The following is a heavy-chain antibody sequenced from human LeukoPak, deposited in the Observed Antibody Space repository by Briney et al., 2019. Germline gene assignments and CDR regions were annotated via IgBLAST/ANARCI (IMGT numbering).Heavy chain of an antibody. CDR2: ISRSGSHI. J-gene: IGHJ3*02. CDR1: GFTFSSFT. Sequence: GGSLRLSCAASGFTFSSFTMNWVRQAPGKGLEWVSSISRSGSHIYLADSVKGRFTISRDNAKKSLYLQMNSLRAEDTAVYYCAGGSYGDYAFPDSFDIWGQGTMVTVSS. D-gene: IGHD4-17*01. CDR3: AGGSYGDYAFPDSFDI. V-gene: IGHV3-21*01.